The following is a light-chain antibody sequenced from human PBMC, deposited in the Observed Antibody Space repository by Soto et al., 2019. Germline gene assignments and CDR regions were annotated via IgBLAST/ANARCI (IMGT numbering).Light chain of an antibody. CDR2: EVS. J-gene: IGLJ1*01. Sequence: QSVLTQPAPVSGSPGQSITISCTGTSSDVGSYNLVSWYQQYPGKAPKLMIYEVSKRPSGVSNRFSGSKSGNTASLTISGLQAEDEADYYCCSYAGSSTYVFGTGTKVTVL. CDR1: SSDVGSYNL. V-gene: IGLV2-23*02. CDR3: CSYAGSSTYV.